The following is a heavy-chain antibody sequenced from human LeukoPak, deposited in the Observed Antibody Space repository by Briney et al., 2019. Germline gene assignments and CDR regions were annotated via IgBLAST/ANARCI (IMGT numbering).Heavy chain of an antibody. J-gene: IGHJ3*01. CDR1: GGSISSSSYY. CDR2: IYYSGST. CDR3: ARHSIISQFY. D-gene: IGHD3-3*02. Sequence: PRETPSGTCTVSGGSISSSSYYWGWIRQPPGKGLEWIGSIYYSGSTYYNPSLKSRVTISVDTSKNQFSLKLSSVTAADTAVYYCARHSIISQFYWGQGTTVTVSS. V-gene: IGHV4-39*01.